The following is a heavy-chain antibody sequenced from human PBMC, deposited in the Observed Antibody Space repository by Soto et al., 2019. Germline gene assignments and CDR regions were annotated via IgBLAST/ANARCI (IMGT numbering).Heavy chain of an antibody. CDR2: ISSSSDFI. Sequence: PGGSLRLSCEVSGFTFRSYGMHWVRQAPGKGLEWLSYISSSSDFIYYSESVKGRFTISRDNANNSLYLQMNSLRAADTAIYYCARGANGIDRLDHWGQGAPVTVSS. CDR3: ARGANGIDRLDH. CDR1: GFTFRSYG. J-gene: IGHJ5*02. D-gene: IGHD5-12*01. V-gene: IGHV3-21*05.